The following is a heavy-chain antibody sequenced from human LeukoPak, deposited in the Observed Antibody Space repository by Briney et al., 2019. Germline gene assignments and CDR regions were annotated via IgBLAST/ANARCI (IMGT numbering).Heavy chain of an antibody. CDR3: ARDVTLIEVAGFDY. D-gene: IGHD6-19*01. V-gene: IGHV3-7*01. CDR1: GFTFSSYW. Sequence: GGSLRLSCAASGFTFSSYWMSWVRQAPGKGLEWVANIKQDGSEKYYVDSVKGRFTISRDNAENSLYLQMNSLRAEDTAVYYCARDVTLIEVAGFDYWGQGTLVTVSS. J-gene: IGHJ4*02. CDR2: IKQDGSEK.